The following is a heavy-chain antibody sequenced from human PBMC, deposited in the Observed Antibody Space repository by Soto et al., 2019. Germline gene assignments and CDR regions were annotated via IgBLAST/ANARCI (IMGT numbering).Heavy chain of an antibody. D-gene: IGHD6-19*01. CDR2: ISSGSSTI. Sequence: EVQLVESGGGLVQPGGSLRLSCAASVFTFSSYSMNWVRQAPGKGLEWVSYISSGSSTIYYADSVKGRFTISRDNAKNSLYLQMNSLRAEDTAVYYCARVYGIAGAGTLDFWGQGTLVTVSS. J-gene: IGHJ4*02. CDR1: VFTFSSYS. CDR3: ARVYGIAGAGTLDF. V-gene: IGHV3-48*01.